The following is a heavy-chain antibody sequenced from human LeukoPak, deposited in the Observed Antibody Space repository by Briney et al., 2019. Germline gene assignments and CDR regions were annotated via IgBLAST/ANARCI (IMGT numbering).Heavy chain of an antibody. CDR1: GFTFNLYA. D-gene: IGHD2-21*01. CDR2: ISGYGNDR. V-gene: IGHV3-23*01. CDR3: AKDRGSYVAIENNWFDP. J-gene: IGHJ5*02. Sequence: VSLRLSCAASGFTFNLYALSWVWLAPARGLEWVSSISGYGNDRYYADSVQGRLTLSRDNSKGTLYLQMFSLRAEHTAVYYSAKDRGSYVAIENNWFDPWGQGTLVTVSS.